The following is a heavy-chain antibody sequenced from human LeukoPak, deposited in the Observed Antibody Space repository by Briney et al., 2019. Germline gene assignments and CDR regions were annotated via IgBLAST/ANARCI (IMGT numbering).Heavy chain of an antibody. V-gene: IGHV4-39*02. CDR2: IYYSGNT. J-gene: IGHJ4*02. Sequence: SETLSLTCTVSGDSISSSSYYWGWIRQPPGKGLEWIGSIYYSGNTYYNPSLKSRLTISVDTSKNHFSLKLSSVTAADTAVYYCARLFPSWGVAAYFDYWGQGTLVTVSS. CDR1: GDSISSSSYY. D-gene: IGHD3-16*01. CDR3: ARLFPSWGVAAYFDY.